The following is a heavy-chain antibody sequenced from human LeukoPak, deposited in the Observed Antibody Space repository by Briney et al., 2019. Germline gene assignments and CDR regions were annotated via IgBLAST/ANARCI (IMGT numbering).Heavy chain of an antibody. V-gene: IGHV3-21*01. Sequence: GGSLRLSCAASGFTFSSYSMNWVRQAPGKGLEWVSSISSSSSYIYYADSVKGRFTISRDNAKNSLYLQINSLRAEDTAVYYCASLYYYDSSGYYPWGRGTLVTVSS. CDR3: ASLYYYDSSGYYP. D-gene: IGHD3-22*01. J-gene: IGHJ2*01. CDR1: GFTFSSYS. CDR2: ISSSSSYI.